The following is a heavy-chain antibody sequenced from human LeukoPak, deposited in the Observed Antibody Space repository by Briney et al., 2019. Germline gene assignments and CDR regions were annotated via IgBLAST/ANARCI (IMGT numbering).Heavy chain of an antibody. V-gene: IGHV3-30*02. CDR2: LEDDEDSE. Sequence: PGGSLRLSCAASGFTFKRYNVHWVRQAPGKGLEWVTFLEDDEDSESYADSVKGRFTISRDNSKSTLYLQMNSLRTEDTAVYYCAKDGRKFMFDYWGQGILVTVSS. CDR3: AKDGRKFMFDY. CDR1: GFTFKRYN. J-gene: IGHJ4*02.